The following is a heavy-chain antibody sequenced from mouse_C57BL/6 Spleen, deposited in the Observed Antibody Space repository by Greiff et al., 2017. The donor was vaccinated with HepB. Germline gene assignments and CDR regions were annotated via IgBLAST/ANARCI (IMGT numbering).Heavy chain of an antibody. V-gene: IGHV1-55*01. J-gene: IGHJ3*01. CDR1: GYTFTSYW. Sequence: VKLQQPGAELVKPGASVKMSCKASGYTFTSYWITWVKQRPGQGLEWIGDIYPGSGSTNYNEKFKSKATLTVDTSSSTAYMQLSSLTSEDSAVYYCARGYYGSIWFAYWGQGTLVTVSA. D-gene: IGHD1-1*01. CDR3: ARGYYGSIWFAY. CDR2: IYPGSGST.